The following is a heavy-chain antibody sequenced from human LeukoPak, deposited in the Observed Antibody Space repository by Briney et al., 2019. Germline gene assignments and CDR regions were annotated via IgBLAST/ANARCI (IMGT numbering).Heavy chain of an antibody. J-gene: IGHJ4*02. CDR1: GLTFSSYA. V-gene: IGHV3-23*01. CDR2: ISNSGGST. Sequence: GRSLRLSCGASGLTFSSYAMTWVPHAPGKGLEGVSSISNSGGSTYYADSAKGRFTISRHNSKNTPYLQMNSLRAEDTAVYYCAKARGGSFTRLDYWGQGTLVTVSS. CDR3: AKARGGSFTRLDY. D-gene: IGHD2-15*01.